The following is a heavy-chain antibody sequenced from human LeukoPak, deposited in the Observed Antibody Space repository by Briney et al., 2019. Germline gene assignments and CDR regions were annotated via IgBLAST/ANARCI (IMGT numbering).Heavy chain of an antibody. Sequence: GRSLRLSCAASGFTFSSYGMHWVRQAPGKGLEWVAVIWYDGSNKYYADSVKGRFTISRDNSKNTLYLQMNSLRAEDTALYYCARDLHYYVAMDVWGQGTTVTVSS. CDR1: GFTFSSYG. J-gene: IGHJ6*02. D-gene: IGHD3-10*02. CDR3: ARDLHYYVAMDV. V-gene: IGHV3-33*01. CDR2: IWYDGSNK.